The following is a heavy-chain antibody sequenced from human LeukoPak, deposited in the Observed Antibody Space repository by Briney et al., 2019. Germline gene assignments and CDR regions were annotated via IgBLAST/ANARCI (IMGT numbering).Heavy chain of an antibody. V-gene: IGHV1-8*01. CDR1: GYTFTSYD. Sequence: ASVKVSCKASGYTFTSYDINWVRQATGQGLEWMGWMNPNSGNTGYAQKFQGRVTMTEDTSTDTAYMELSSLRSEDTAVYYCATAARPPDYGDYGGGVILGVYYFDYWGQGTLVTVSS. CDR2: MNPNSGNT. CDR3: ATAARPPDYGDYGGGVILGVYYFDY. J-gene: IGHJ4*02. D-gene: IGHD4-17*01.